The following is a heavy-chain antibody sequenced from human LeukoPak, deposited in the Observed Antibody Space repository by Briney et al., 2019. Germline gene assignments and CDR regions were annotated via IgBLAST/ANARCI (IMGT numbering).Heavy chain of an antibody. CDR3: VRGARAGYNLEPFDY. D-gene: IGHD5-24*01. Sequence: SETLSLTCTVSGGSISSSSAYWGWIRQPPGKGLEWIGSIYYSKNTYYNPSLKSRVTISADTSKNQFSLTLGSVSATDTAVYYCVRGARAGYNLEPFDYWGQGTLVTVSS. J-gene: IGHJ4*02. CDR2: IYYSKNT. V-gene: IGHV4-39*02. CDR1: GGSISSSSAY.